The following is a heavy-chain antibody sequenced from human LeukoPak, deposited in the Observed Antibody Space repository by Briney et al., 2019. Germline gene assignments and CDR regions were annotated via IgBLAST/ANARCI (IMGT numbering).Heavy chain of an antibody. CDR1: GGSFSIYY. V-gene: IGHV4-4*07. CDR2: IYTSGNT. CDR3: AKDWDEGYSYGYSNGGY. J-gene: IGHJ4*02. D-gene: IGHD5-18*01. Sequence: KPSETLSLTCTVSGGSFSIYYWSWIRQPAGKGLEWIGRIYTSGNTYYNPSLKSRVTMSVDTSKNQFSLNLSSVTAADTAVYYCAKDWDEGYSYGYSNGGYWGQGTLVTVSP.